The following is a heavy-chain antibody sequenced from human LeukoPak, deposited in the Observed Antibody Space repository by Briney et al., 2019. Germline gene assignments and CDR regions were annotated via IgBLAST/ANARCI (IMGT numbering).Heavy chain of an antibody. CDR1: GFTFSSYA. Sequence: GGSLRLSCAASGFTFSSYAMSWVRQAPGKGLEWVSAISGSGDSTYYGDSVKGRFTISRDNSKNTLYLQMNSLRAEDTAVYYCAKTRPLDSSSWSHGDYWGQGTLVTVSS. CDR2: ISGSGDST. D-gene: IGHD6-13*01. CDR3: AKTRPLDSSSWSHGDY. J-gene: IGHJ4*02. V-gene: IGHV3-23*01.